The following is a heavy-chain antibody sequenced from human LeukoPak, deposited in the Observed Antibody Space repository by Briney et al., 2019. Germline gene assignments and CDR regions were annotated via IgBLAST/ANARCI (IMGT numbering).Heavy chain of an antibody. CDR2: IYSGGST. CDR3: ARTPYDFRTPLVGYFDY. D-gene: IGHD3-3*01. CDR1: GFTVSSNY. Sequence: PGGSLRLSCAASGFTVSSNYMSWVRQAPGKGLEWVSVIYSGGSTYYADSVKGRFTISRHNSKNTLYLQMNSLRAEDTAVYYCARTPYDFRTPLVGYFDYWGQGTLVTVSS. J-gene: IGHJ4*02. V-gene: IGHV3-53*04.